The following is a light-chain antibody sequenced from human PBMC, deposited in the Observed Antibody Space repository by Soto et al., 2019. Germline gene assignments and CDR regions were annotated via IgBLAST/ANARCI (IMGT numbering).Light chain of an antibody. Sequence: EIVMTQSPDTLSVSPGERATLTCRAGQGVTTNFAWYQQKSGQSPRLLIYDVSIRATGVPARFSATGSETDFTLTISGLQSGDSAVYYYQQYEKWPPSITFGQGTRLEIK. CDR1: QGVTTN. J-gene: IGKJ5*01. V-gene: IGKV3-15*01. CDR2: DVS. CDR3: QQYEKWPPSIT.